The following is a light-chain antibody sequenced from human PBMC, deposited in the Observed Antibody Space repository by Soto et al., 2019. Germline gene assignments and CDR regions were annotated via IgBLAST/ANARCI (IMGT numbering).Light chain of an antibody. J-gene: IGLJ2*01. CDR3: GTWDNSLSVV. Sequence: QSVLTQPPSVSAAPGQKVTISCSGSNSNIGDNSVSWYQQLPGTAPKLLIYDNFKRPSGIPDRFSGSKSGTSATLGITGLQTGDEADYYCGTWDNSLSVVFGGGTKLTVL. CDR2: DNF. V-gene: IGLV1-51*01. CDR1: NSNIGDNS.